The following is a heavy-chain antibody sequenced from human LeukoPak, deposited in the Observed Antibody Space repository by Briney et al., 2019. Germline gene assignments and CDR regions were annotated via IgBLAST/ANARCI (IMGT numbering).Heavy chain of an antibody. V-gene: IGHV3-23*01. D-gene: IGHD1-1*01. CDR2: IGGPGSDT. Sequence: GGSLRLSCAASKFTFSDYAMTWVRQAPGKGPEWVSSIGGPGSDTYYADSVKGRFTVSRDNSKNTLYLQMSSLRAEDTAVYYCARGATPGPYYYMDVWGKGTTVTVSS. CDR1: KFTFSDYA. J-gene: IGHJ6*03. CDR3: ARGATPGPYYYMDV.